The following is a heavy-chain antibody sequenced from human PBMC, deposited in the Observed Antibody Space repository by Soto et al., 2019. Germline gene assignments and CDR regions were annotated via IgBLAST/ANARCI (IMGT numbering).Heavy chain of an antibody. CDR3: ARHGSVVVAATPRGMDV. Sequence: QLQLQESGPGLVKPSETLSLTCTVSGGSISSSSYYWGWIRQPPGKGLEWIGSIYYSGSTYYNPSLKRRGTISADTSKNQFSLKLSPVTAADTAVYYCARHGSVVVAATPRGMDVWGQGTTVTVSS. V-gene: IGHV4-39*01. CDR2: IYYSGST. J-gene: IGHJ6*02. CDR1: GGSISSSSYY. D-gene: IGHD2-15*01.